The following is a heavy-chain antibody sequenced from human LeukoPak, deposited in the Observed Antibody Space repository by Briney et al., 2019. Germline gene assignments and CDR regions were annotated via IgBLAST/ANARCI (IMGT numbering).Heavy chain of an antibody. Sequence: ASVKVSCKASGYTFTSYAMHWVRQAPGQRLEWMGWINAGNGNTKYSQKFQGRVTITRDTSASTAYMELSSLRSEDTAVYYCARSVVVRGVFLYFDYWGQGTLVTVSS. V-gene: IGHV1-3*01. D-gene: IGHD3-10*01. CDR1: GYTFTSYA. J-gene: IGHJ4*02. CDR3: ARSVVVRGVFLYFDY. CDR2: INAGNGNT.